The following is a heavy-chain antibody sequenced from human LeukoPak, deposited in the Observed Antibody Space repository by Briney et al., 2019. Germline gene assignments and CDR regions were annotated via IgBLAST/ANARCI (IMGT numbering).Heavy chain of an antibody. J-gene: IGHJ4*02. CDR3: ASAYYDILTGYYELDY. Sequence: GASVKVSCKASGYTFTGYYMHWVRQAPGQGLEWMGWINPNSGGTNYAQKFQGRVTMTRDTSISTAYMELSRLRSDDTAVYYCASAYYDILTGYYELDYWGQGTLVTVSS. V-gene: IGHV1-2*02. D-gene: IGHD3-9*01. CDR2: INPNSGGT. CDR1: GYTFTGYY.